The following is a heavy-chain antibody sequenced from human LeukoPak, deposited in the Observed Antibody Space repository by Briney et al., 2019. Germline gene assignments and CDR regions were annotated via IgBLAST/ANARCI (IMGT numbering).Heavy chain of an antibody. J-gene: IGHJ4*02. CDR2: ISYDGSNK. D-gene: IGHD2-15*01. V-gene: IGHV3-30-3*01. CDR1: GFTFSSYA. CDR3: ARGYCSGGSCYLSGLFDY. Sequence: PGGSLRLSCAASGFTFSSYAMHWVRQAPGKGLEWVAVISYDGSNKYYADSVKGRFTISRDNSKNTLYLQMNSLRAEDTAVYYCARGYCSGGSCYLSGLFDYWGQGTLVTVSS.